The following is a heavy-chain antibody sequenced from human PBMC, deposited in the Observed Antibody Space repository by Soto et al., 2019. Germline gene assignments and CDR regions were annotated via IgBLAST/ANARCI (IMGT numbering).Heavy chain of an antibody. Sequence: GGSLRLSCAASGFTFSSYVMHWVRQAPGKGLEWVTVISYDGSNKYYADSVKGRFAISRDNSKNTLYLQMNSLRAEDTAVYYCARDNSKSLYYFYGMDVWGQGTKVTVSS. J-gene: IGHJ6*02. V-gene: IGHV3-30*09. CDR1: GFTFSSYV. CDR2: ISYDGSNK. CDR3: ARDNSKSLYYFYGMDV.